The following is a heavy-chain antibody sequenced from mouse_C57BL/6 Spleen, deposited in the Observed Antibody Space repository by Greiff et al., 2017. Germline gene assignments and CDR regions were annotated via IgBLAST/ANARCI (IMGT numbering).Heavy chain of an antibody. CDR2: IDPSDSYT. CDR3: ARRGYGSSWWYFDV. Sequence: QVQLQQSGAELVKPGASVKLSCKASGYTFTSYWMQWVKQRPGQGLEWIGEIDPSDSYTNYNQKFKGKATLTVDTSSSTAYMQLSSLTSEDSAVYYCARRGYGSSWWYFDVWGTGTTVTVSS. V-gene: IGHV1-50*01. J-gene: IGHJ1*03. CDR1: GYTFTSYW. D-gene: IGHD1-1*01.